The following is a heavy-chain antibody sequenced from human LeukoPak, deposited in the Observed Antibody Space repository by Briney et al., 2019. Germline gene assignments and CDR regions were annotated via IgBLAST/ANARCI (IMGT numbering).Heavy chain of an antibody. CDR1: GFIFDDYA. V-gene: IGHV3-9*01. D-gene: IGHD3-22*01. J-gene: IGHJ4*02. CDR3: AKDQGYYYDSSGYSF. Sequence: PGGSLRLSCAASGFIFDDYAMHWVRQAPGKGLEWVSGITWNSGSIAYADSVKGRFTISRDNAKNSLYLQMNSLRAEDTAFYYCAKDQGYYYDSSGYSFWGQGTLVTVSS. CDR2: ITWNSGSI.